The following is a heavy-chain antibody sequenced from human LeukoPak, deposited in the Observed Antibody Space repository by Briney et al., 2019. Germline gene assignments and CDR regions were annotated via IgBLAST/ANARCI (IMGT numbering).Heavy chain of an antibody. V-gene: IGHV4-34*10. CDR2: ISHSGTT. J-gene: IGHJ4*02. CDR3: ARYVPVRTGTTRASFDY. D-gene: IGHD1-1*01. CDR1: GGSFSDYD. Sequence: SETLSLTCAVYGGSFSDYDWSWIRQPPGKGLEWIGEISHSGTTNFYPSLKSRISMSIDTSRSQFSLNLRSVTAADTAVYYCARYVPVRTGTTRASFDYWGLGTLVTVSS.